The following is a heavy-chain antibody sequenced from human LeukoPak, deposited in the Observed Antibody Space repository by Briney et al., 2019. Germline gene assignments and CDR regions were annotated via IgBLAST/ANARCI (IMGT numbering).Heavy chain of an antibody. CDR3: ARGASGVYTVTTSWFDP. CDR2: VNPNNGGT. V-gene: IGHV1-2*02. CDR1: VYTFTGYY. Sequence: GASVKVSCKASVYTFTGYYMHWVRQPPGQGLEWMGRVNPNNGGTNYAQKFQGRVTMTRDTYISTAYMELSRLRSDATAVYYCARGASGVYTVTTSWFDPWGQGTLVTVSS. D-gene: IGHD4-17*01. J-gene: IGHJ5*02.